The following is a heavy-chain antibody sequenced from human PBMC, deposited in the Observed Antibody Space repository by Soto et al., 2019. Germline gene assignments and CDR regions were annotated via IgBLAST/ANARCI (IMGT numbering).Heavy chain of an antibody. V-gene: IGHV4-59*01. J-gene: IGHJ5*02. CDR3: AREGRVVGP. D-gene: IGHD2-2*01. Sequence: SRTLSLTCTVSGGSISSYYWSWIRQPPGKGLEWIGYIYYSGSTNYNPSLKSRVTISVDTSKNQFSLKLSSVTAADTAVYYCAREGRVVGPWGQGTLVTVSS. CDR2: IYYSGST. CDR1: GGSISSYY.